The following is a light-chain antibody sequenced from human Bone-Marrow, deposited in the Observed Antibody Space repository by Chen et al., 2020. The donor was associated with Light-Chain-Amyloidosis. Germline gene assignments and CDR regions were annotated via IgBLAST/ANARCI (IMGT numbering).Light chain of an antibody. V-gene: IGLV1-47*01. CDR1: RSNIGINH. J-gene: IGLJ3*02. CDR3: AAWDDRLNGWV. Sequence: QSVLTQPPSASGTPGQRITISCSGSRSNIGINHVYWYQQLPGTAPKLFMYKSDQRPSGVPDRVAGAKAGGSASLAISGLRSEEEADDYCAAWDDRLNGWVFGGGTKLTVL. CDR2: KSD.